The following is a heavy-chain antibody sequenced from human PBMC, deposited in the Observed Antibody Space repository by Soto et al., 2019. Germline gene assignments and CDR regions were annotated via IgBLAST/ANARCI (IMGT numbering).Heavy chain of an antibody. D-gene: IGHD6-6*01. J-gene: IGHJ4*02. CDR2: IWYGGSNK. V-gene: IGHV3-33*01. CDR3: ARDRDSSSRGLGD. CDR1: GFTFSSYG. Sequence: GGSLRLSCAASGFTFSSYGMHWVRQAPGKGLEWVAVIWYGGSNKYYADSVKGRFTISRDNSKNTLYLQMNSLRAEDTAVYYCARDRDSSSRGLGDWGQGTLVTVSS.